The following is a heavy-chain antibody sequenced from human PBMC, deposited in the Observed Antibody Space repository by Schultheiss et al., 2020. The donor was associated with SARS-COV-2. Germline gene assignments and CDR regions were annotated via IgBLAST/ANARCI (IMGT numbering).Heavy chain of an antibody. J-gene: IGHJ3*01. CDR2: ISGSGSTI. D-gene: IGHD5/OR15-5a*01. V-gene: IGHV3-11*04. CDR3: VRDLYDTNGDAFDL. CDR1: GFTFSDYY. Sequence: GGSLRLSCAASGFTFSDYYMSWVRQAPGKGLEWVSYISGSGSTIYYADSVKGRFTISRDNSENSIYLQMSSLRADDTALYYCVRDLYDTNGDAFDLWGQGTMVTVSS.